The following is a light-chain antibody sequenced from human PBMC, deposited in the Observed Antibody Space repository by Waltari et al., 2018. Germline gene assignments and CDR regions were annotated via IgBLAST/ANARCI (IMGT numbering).Light chain of an antibody. CDR3: QERSDWRGLT. CDR1: QSFNNY. J-gene: IGKJ3*01. V-gene: IGKV3-11*01. CDR2: DAS. Sequence: DIVLTQSPATLSLSPGERAVLSCRASQSFNNYLAWYQQKPVQAPSLRIYDASTRATGIAARFSGSGSGTDFTLTISSLEPEDSAVYYCQERSDWRGLTFGPGTKVDIK.